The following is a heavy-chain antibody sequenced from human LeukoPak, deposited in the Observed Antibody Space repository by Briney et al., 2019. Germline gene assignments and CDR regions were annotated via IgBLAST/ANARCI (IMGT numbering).Heavy chain of an antibody. CDR1: GASISSSTYY. Sequence: PSETLSLTCTVSGASISSSTYYWGVIRQPPGKGLEWIGSIDHSGSTYYNPSLKSRVTISVDTSNNHFSLKLNSVTAADTDVYYCARSGQQLLFAFDIWGQGTMVTVSS. V-gene: IGHV4-39*02. D-gene: IGHD6-13*01. J-gene: IGHJ3*02. CDR3: ARSGQQLLFAFDI. CDR2: IDHSGST.